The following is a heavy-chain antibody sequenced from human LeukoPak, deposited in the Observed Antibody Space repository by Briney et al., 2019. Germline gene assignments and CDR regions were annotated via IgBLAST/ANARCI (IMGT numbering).Heavy chain of an antibody. CDR3: ARGLGAPAVAFDP. J-gene: IGHJ5*02. CDR2: ISAYNGNT. CDR1: GYTFTSYG. Sequence: GASVKVSCKASGYTFTSYGISWVRQAPGQGREGMGWISAYNGNTNYAQKLQGRVTMTTDTSTSPAYWWMRSLRSGGPAVCYCARGLGAPAVAFDPWGQGTLVTVSS. V-gene: IGHV1-18*01. D-gene: IGHD6-19*01.